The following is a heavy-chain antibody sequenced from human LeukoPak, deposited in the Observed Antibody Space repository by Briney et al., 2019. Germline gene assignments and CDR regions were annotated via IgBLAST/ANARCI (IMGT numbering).Heavy chain of an antibody. Sequence: GGSLRLSCAASGFTFSGSAMHWVRQASGKGLEWVGRIRSRADSYATAYAASVNGRFTISRDDSKNTAYLQMNSLKTEDTAVYYCTRLPDYGDSKFDYWGQGSLVTVSS. CDR1: GFTFSGSA. D-gene: IGHD4-17*01. CDR3: TRLPDYGDSKFDY. V-gene: IGHV3-73*01. J-gene: IGHJ4*02. CDR2: IRSRADSYAT.